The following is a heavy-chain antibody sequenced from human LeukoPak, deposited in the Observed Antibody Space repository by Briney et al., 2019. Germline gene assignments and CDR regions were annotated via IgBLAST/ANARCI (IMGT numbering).Heavy chain of an antibody. J-gene: IGHJ5*02. V-gene: IGHV1-46*01. CDR2: INPSGSST. D-gene: IGHD3-16*02. Sequence: GASVKVSCKASGYSFTSHYMHWVRQAPGQGLEWMGLINPSGSSTLYAQKFQGRVTMTRDMSTTTDYMELSSLRYEDTAVYYCARDNSVGGIAWWFDPWGQGTLVTVSS. CDR3: ARDNSVGGIAWWFDP. CDR1: GYSFTSHY.